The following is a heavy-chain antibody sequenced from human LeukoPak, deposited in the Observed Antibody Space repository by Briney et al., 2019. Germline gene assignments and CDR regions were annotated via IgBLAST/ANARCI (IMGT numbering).Heavy chain of an antibody. CDR2: ITGGGYNT. CDR3: AKDPYGDYGFDY. V-gene: IGHV3-23*01. CDR1: GFTFRTYA. J-gene: IGHJ4*02. D-gene: IGHD4-17*01. Sequence: GGSLRLSCAASGFTFRTYAMTWVRQAPGKGLEWVSGITGGGYNTYYADSVKGRFTVSRDNSKNTLFLQMNSLKADDTAVYYCAKDPYGDYGFDYWGQGTLVTVSS.